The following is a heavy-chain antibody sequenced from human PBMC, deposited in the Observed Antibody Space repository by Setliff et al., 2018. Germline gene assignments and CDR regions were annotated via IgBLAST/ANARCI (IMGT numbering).Heavy chain of an antibody. V-gene: IGHV3-11*04. Sequence: GGSLRLSCAASGFTFRDYYMSWIRQAPGKGLEWLSYIVSSGSTTYYSDSVKGRFTISRDNAKNSLYLQMNSLRAEDTAVYYCARDGRTRYYYYYMDVWGKGTTVTVSS. J-gene: IGHJ6*03. CDR2: IVSSGSTT. CDR1: GFTFRDYY. CDR3: ARDGRTRYYYYYMDV.